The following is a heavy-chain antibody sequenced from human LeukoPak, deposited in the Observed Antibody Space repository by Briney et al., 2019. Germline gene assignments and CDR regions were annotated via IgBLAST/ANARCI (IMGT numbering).Heavy chain of an antibody. CDR2: INAGDGNT. D-gene: IGHD3-3*01. V-gene: IGHV1-3*01. CDR1: GYTFTSYA. Sequence: AASVKVSCKASGYTFTSYAMHWVRQAPGQRLEWMGWINAGDGNTKYSQKFQGRVTITRDTFASTAYMELSSLRSEDTAVYYCARVARPETYYDFWLLNNDNSWFDPWGQGTLVTVSS. J-gene: IGHJ5*02. CDR3: ARVARPETYYDFWLLNNDNSWFDP.